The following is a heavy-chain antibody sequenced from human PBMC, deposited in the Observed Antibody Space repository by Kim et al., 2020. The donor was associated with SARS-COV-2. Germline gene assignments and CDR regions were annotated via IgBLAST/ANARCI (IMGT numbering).Heavy chain of an antibody. Sequence: SETLSLTCTVSGGSISSSSYYWGWIRQPPGKGLEWIGSIYYSGSTYYNPSLKSRVTISVDTSKNQFSLKLSSVTAADTAVYYCARHLSIGYFGYWGQGTLVTVSS. J-gene: IGHJ4*02. CDR3: ARHLSIGYFGY. CDR2: IYYSGST. V-gene: IGHV4-39*01. CDR1: GGSISSSSYY.